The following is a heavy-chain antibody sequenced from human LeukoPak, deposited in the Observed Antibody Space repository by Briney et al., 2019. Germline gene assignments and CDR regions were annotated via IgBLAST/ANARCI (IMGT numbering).Heavy chain of an antibody. V-gene: IGHV3-21*01. Sequence: GGSLRLSCAASGFTFSRYNMNWVRQAPGKGLEWVSSISSSSSYIYYADSAKGRFTISRDISKNTLYLQMGSLRPDDMAVYYCARVDSGSACASWGQGILVTVSS. J-gene: IGHJ1*01. CDR3: ARVDSGSACAS. D-gene: IGHD6-19*01. CDR1: GFTFSRYN. CDR2: ISSSSSYI.